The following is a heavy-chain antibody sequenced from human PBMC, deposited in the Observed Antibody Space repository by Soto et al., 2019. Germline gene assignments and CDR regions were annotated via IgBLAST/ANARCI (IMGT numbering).Heavy chain of an antibody. V-gene: IGHV3-33*06. CDR1: GFTFSSYG. J-gene: IGHJ5*02. CDR2: IWYDGSNK. CDR3: AKTAGYDYVWGSSGLDP. Sequence: GGSLRLSCAASGFTFSSYGMHWVRQAPGKGLEWVAVIWYDGSNKYYADSVKGRFTISRDNSKNTLYLQMNSLRAEDTAVYYCAKTAGYDYVWGSSGLDPWGQGALVTVSS. D-gene: IGHD3-16*01.